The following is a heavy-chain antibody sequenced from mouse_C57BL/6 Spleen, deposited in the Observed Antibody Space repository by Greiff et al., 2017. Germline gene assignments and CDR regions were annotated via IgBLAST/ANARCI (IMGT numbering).Heavy chain of an antibody. Sequence: VQLKESGGDLVKPGGSLKLSCAASGFTFSSYGMSWVRQTPDKRLAWVATISSGGSYTSYPDSVKGRFPISRDNAKNTLYLQMSSLKAEDTAMYYCARLRGNFDYWGQGTTLTVSS. V-gene: IGHV5-6*01. CDR2: ISSGGSYT. J-gene: IGHJ2*01. CDR3: ARLRGNFDY. CDR1: GFTFSSYG.